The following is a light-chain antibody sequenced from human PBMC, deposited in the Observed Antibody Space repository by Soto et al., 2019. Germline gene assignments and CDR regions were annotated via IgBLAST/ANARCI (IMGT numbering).Light chain of an antibody. Sequence: DIQMTQSPSSLSAFVGDRVTITCRPSQSISSYLNWYQQKPGKAPKLLIYAASSLQVGVPSRFSGSGSETDFTLTISSLQPEDFATYYCQQSYSTPYTFGQGTKLEIK. V-gene: IGKV1-39*01. J-gene: IGKJ2*01. CDR2: AAS. CDR1: QSISSY. CDR3: QQSYSTPYT.